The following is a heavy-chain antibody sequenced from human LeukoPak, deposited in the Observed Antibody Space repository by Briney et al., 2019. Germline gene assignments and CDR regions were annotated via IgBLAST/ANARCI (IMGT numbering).Heavy chain of an antibody. CDR2: IYYTGST. CDR3: ARVEYSGYDYRGAFDI. D-gene: IGHD5-12*01. Sequence: SETLSLTCTVSGGSISSYYWSWIRQPPGKGLEWIGYIYYTGSTNYNPSLKSRVTMSVDTSKNQFSLKLSSVTAADTAVYYCARVEYSGYDYRGAFDIWGQGTMVTVSS. J-gene: IGHJ3*02. V-gene: IGHV4-59*01. CDR1: GGSISSYY.